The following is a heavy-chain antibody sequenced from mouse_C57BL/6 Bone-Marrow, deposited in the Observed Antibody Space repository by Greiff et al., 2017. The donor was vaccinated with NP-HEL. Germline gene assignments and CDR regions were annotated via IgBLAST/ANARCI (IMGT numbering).Heavy chain of an antibody. CDR1: GYTFTSYT. Sequence: VQLQQSGAELARPGASVKMSCKASGYTFTSYTMHWVKQRPGQGLEWIGYINPSSGYTKYNQKFKDKATLTADKSSSTAYMQLSSLTSEDSAVYYCARKSNWAWFAYWGQGTLVTVFA. D-gene: IGHD4-1*02. CDR2: INPSSGYT. V-gene: IGHV1-4*01. J-gene: IGHJ3*01. CDR3: ARKSNWAWFAY.